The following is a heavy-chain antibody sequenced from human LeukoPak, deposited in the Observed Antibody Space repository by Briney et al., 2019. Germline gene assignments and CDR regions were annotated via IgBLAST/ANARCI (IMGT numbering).Heavy chain of an antibody. CDR3: AREHEEQLVLDY. J-gene: IGHJ4*02. V-gene: IGHV1-18*01. D-gene: IGHD6-6*01. CDR2: ISAYNGNT. Sequence: ASVKVSCTASGYTFTSYGISWVRQAPGQGLEWMGWISAYNGNTNYAQKLQGRVTMTTDTSTSTAYMELRSLRSDDTAVYYCAREHEEQLVLDYWGQGTLVTVSS. CDR1: GYTFTSYG.